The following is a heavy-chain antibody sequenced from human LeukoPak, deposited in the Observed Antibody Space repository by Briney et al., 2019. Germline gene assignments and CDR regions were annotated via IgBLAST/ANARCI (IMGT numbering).Heavy chain of an antibody. CDR1: GGSISSSSYY. Sequence: SETLSLTCTVSGGSISSSSYYWGWIRQPPGKGLEWIGSIYYSGSTYYNPSLKSRVTISVDTSKNQFSLKLSSVTAADTAVYYCASLRMMYRGHSSSRRAFDIWGQGTMVTVSS. J-gene: IGHJ3*02. D-gene: IGHD6-13*01. CDR2: IYYSGST. CDR3: ASLRMMYRGHSSSRRAFDI. V-gene: IGHV4-39*01.